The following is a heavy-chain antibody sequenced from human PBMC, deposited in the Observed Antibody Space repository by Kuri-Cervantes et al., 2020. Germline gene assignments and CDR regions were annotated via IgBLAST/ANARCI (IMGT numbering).Heavy chain of an antibody. D-gene: IGHD3-10*01. CDR2: FDPEDGET. CDR1: GYTLTELS. CDR3: ARSRHGSGSYYRRRMDV. V-gene: IGHV1-24*01. Sequence: ASVKVSCKVSGYTLTELSMHWVRQAPGKGLEWMGGFDPEDGETIYAQKFQGRVTTTEDASTDTAYMELSSLRSEDAAVYYYARSRHGSGSYYRRRMDVWGQGTTVTVSS. J-gene: IGHJ6*02.